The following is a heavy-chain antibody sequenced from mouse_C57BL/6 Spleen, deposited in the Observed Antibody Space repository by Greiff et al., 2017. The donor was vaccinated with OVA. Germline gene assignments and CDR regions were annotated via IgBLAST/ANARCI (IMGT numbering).Heavy chain of an antibody. CDR3: ARQVGREDYFDY. CDR1: GYTFTSYW. Sequence: VQLQQPGAELVKPGASVKMSCKASGYTFTSYWITWVKQRPGQGLEWIGDIYPGSGSTNYNEKFKSKATLTVDTSSSTAYMQLSSLTSEDSAVYYCARQVGREDYFDYWGQGTTLTVSS. D-gene: IGHD4-1*01. J-gene: IGHJ2*01. CDR2: IYPGSGST. V-gene: IGHV1-55*01.